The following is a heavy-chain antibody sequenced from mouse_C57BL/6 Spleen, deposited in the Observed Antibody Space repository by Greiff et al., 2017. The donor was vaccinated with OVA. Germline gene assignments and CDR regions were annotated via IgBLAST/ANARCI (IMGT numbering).Heavy chain of an antibody. J-gene: IGHJ2*01. CDR3: ARGTTVAVDY. CDR1: GYTFTRYW. D-gene: IGHD1-1*01. V-gene: IGHV1-72*01. CDR2: IAPHRGGT. Sequence: QVQLQQPGAELVKPGASVKLSCTASGYTFTRYWMHWVQPRPGRGLAWIGRIAPHRGGTPYNEKFQSQATLTVDKPSSTAYMQLSSLTSEDSAGDECARGTTVAVDYGGQGTTLTVSS.